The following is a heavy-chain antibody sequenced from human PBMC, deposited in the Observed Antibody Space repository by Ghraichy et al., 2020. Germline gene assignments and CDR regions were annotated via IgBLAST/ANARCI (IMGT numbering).Heavy chain of an antibody. CDR1: GGSISSGGYY. D-gene: IGHD6-19*01. Sequence: LSLTCTVSGGSISSGGYYWSWIRQHPGKGREWIGYIYYSGSTYYNPSLKSRVTISVDTSKNQFSLKLSSVTAADTAVYYCARLDHSSGWFFDYWGQGTLVTVSS. V-gene: IGHV4-31*03. J-gene: IGHJ4*02. CDR3: ARLDHSSGWFFDY. CDR2: IYYSGST.